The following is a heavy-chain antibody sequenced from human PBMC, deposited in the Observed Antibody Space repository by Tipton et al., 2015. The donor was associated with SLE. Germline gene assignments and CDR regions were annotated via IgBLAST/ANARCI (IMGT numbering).Heavy chain of an antibody. D-gene: IGHD3-10*01. V-gene: IGHV3-30-3*01. Sequence: SLRLSCAASGFTFSSYEMNWVRQAPGKGLEWVGSTIYYADSVKGRFTISRDNSKNTLYLQMNSLRAEDTAVYYCARDPSGSGYYYYMDVWGKGTTVTVSS. CDR3: ARDPSGSGYYYYMDV. CDR1: GFTFSSYE. J-gene: IGHJ6*03. CDR2: GSTI.